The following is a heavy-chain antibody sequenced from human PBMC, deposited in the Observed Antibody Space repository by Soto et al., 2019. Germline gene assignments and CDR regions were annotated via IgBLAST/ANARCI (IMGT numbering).Heavy chain of an antibody. CDR2: IIPIIGTA. D-gene: IGHD5-12*01. Sequence: QVQLVQSGAEVKKPGSSVKVSCKASGGTFNNYAISWVRQAPGQGLEWMGGIIPIIGTADYAHKFQGRLAVSADGSTGTTFMELSSLRSEDTALYYCARGGVDVVATSAFDYWGPGTRGTVSS. CDR3: ARGGVDVVATSAFDY. CDR1: GGTFNNYA. V-gene: IGHV1-69*01. J-gene: IGHJ4*02.